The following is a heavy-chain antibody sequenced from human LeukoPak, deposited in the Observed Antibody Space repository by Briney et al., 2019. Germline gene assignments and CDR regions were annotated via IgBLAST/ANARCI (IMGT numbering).Heavy chain of an antibody. V-gene: IGHV5-51*01. D-gene: IGHD3-22*01. J-gene: IGHJ3*02. CDR2: IYPGDSDT. CDR3: ASALNYDSSRDAFDI. Sequence: GESLKISCKGSGYSFTSYWIGWVRQMPGKGLEWMGIIYPGDSDTRYSPSFQGQVTISADKSISTAYLQWSSLEASDTAMYYCASALNYDSSRDAFDIWGQGTMVTVSS. CDR1: GYSFTSYW.